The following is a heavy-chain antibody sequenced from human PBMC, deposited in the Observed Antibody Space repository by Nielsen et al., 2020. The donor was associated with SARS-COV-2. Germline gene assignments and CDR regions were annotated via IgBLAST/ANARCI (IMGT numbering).Heavy chain of an antibody. Sequence: SETLSLTCTVSGGSISSGGYYWSWLRQHPGKGLEWIGYIYYSGSTYYNPSLKSRVTISVDTSKNQFSLKLSSVTAADTAVYYCARDYYYYGSGSYYGYYYYGMDVWGQGTTVTVSS. CDR3: ARDYYYYGSGSYYGYYYYGMDV. CDR1: GGSISSGGYY. J-gene: IGHJ6*02. CDR2: IYYSGST. D-gene: IGHD3-10*01. V-gene: IGHV4-31*03.